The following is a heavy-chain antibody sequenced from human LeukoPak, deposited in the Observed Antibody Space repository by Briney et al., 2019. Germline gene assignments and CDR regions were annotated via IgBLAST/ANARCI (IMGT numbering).Heavy chain of an antibody. D-gene: IGHD4-11*01. V-gene: IGHV3-30*03. CDR1: GFTFSSYG. CDR2: ISYDGSNK. Sequence: GGSLRLSRAASGFTFSSYGMHWVRQAPGKGLEWVAVISYDGSNKYYADSVKGRFTISRDNSKNTLYLQMNSLRAEDTAVYYCASTVAPQYYFDYWGQGTLVTVSS. J-gene: IGHJ4*02. CDR3: ASTVAPQYYFDY.